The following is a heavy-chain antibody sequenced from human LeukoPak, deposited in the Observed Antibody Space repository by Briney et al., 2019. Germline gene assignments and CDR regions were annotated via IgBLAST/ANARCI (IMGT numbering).Heavy chain of an antibody. CDR3: ARDRGGVGASIY. J-gene: IGHJ4*02. D-gene: IGHD1-26*01. V-gene: IGHV3-7*03. CDR1: GFTFSTYW. CDR2: IKEDGTEK. Sequence: GGSLRLSCAASGFTFSTYWMSWVRQAPGKGLEWVGNIKEDGTEKYYVDSVKGRFTISRDNAKNSLYLQMNSLRAEDTAVYYCARDRGGVGASIYWGQGTLVTVSS.